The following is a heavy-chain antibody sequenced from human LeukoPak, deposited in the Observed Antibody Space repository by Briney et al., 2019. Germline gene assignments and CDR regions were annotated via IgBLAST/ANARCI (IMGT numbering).Heavy chain of an antibody. CDR2: ISSSGSTI. D-gene: IGHD3-10*01. Sequence: GGSLRLSCAASGFTFSDYYISWIRQAPGKGLEWVSFISSSGSTIHYADSVKGRFTISRDNAKNSLYLQMNSLRAEDMAVYYCARGATPINYGSGSRLDYWGQGTLVTVSS. J-gene: IGHJ4*02. V-gene: IGHV3-11*01. CDR3: ARGATPINYGSGSRLDY. CDR1: GFTFSDYY.